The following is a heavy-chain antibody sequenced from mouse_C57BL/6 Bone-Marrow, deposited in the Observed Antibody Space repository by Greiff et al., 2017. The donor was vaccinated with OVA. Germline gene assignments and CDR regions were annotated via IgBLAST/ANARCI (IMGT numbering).Heavy chain of an antibody. D-gene: IGHD2-1*01. CDR1: GFSLTSYA. Sequence: VQLQQSGPGLVAPSQSLSITCTVSGFSLTSYAISWVRQPPGKGLEWLGVIWTGGGTNYNSAHKSRLSISKDNSKSQVFLKMNSLQTDDTARYYCARNYPGYDGNWGFYFDYWGQGTTLTVSS. J-gene: IGHJ2*01. V-gene: IGHV2-9-1*01. CDR3: ARNYPGYDGNWGFYFDY. CDR2: IWTGGGT.